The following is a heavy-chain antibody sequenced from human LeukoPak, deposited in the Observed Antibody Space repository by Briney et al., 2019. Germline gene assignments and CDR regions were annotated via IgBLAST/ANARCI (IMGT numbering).Heavy chain of an antibody. J-gene: IGHJ6*03. CDR3: ARRAAAVGTYYMDV. CDR1: GGSINSYY. CDR2: IYYSGGT. D-gene: IGHD6-13*01. Sequence: SETLSLTCTVSGGSINSYYWNWIRQPPGKGLEWIGYIYYSGGTNYNPSLKSRVTIAVDTSKNQFSLKLSSVTAADTAVYYCARRAAAVGTYYMDVWGKGTTVAASS. V-gene: IGHV4-59*01.